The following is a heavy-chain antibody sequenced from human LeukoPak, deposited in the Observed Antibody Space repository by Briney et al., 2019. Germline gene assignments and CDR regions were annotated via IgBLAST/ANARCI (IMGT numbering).Heavy chain of an antibody. J-gene: IGHJ4*02. CDR1: GFTVSSNY. CDR3: VRKYCSSTSCSLVY. D-gene: IGHD2-2*01. V-gene: IGHV3-53*01. Sequence: PGGSLRLSCAASGFTVSSNYMSWVRQAPGKGLEWVSVIYSGGSTYYADSVKGRFTISRDNSKNTLYLQMNSLRAEDTAVYYCVRKYCSSTSCSLVYWGQGTLVTVSS. CDR2: IYSGGST.